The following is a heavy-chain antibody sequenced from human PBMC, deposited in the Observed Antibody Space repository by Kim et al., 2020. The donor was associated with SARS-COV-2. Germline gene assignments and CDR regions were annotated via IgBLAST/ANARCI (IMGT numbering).Heavy chain of an antibody. Sequence: GGSLRLSCAASGFTFSSYSMNWVRQAPGKGLEWVSSISSSSSYIYYADSVKGRFTISRDNAKNSLYLQMNSLRAEDTAVYYCAREPGRLIMVRGVMDVWGKGTTVTVSS. J-gene: IGHJ6*03. CDR3: AREPGRLIMVRGVMDV. D-gene: IGHD3-10*01. CDR2: ISSSSSYI. V-gene: IGHV3-21*01. CDR1: GFTFSSYS.